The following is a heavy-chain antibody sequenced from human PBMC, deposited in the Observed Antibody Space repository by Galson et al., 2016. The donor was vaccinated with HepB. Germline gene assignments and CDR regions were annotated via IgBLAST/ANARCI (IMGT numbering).Heavy chain of an antibody. CDR1: GYSFTHYW. Sequence: QSGAEVKRPGQSLKISCQGSGYSFTHYWIGWVRQMPGRGLESMGLINPGDSDARDSLSFQGQVTFSADKSIKTAYLHWSSLKASDTAVYYCARRTRVNAFDIWGQGTTVTVSS. J-gene: IGHJ3*02. V-gene: IGHV5-51*01. D-gene: IGHD3-3*01. CDR3: ARRTRVNAFDI. CDR2: INPGDSDA.